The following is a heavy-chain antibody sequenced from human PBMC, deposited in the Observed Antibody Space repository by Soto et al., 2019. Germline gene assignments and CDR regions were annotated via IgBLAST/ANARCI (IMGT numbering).Heavy chain of an antibody. CDR1: GGSFSGYS. D-gene: IGHD3-10*01. Sequence: SETLSLTCAVYGGSFSGYSWTWIRQPPGTGLEWIGEINHSGSTNYNPSLKSRVTISVDTSKNQFSLKLSSVTAADTAVYYCARVGFHGSGSLEYFHFWSQGTMVTVSS. V-gene: IGHV4-34*01. J-gene: IGHJ4*02. CDR2: INHSGST. CDR3: ARVGFHGSGSLEYFHF.